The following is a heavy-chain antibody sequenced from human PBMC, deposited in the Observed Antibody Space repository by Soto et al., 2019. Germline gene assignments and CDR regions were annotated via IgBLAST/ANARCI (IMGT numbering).Heavy chain of an antibody. J-gene: IGHJ6*03. CDR3: AKDVGGGEYYMDV. CDR1: GFTFDDYA. D-gene: IGHD2-15*01. CDR2: ISWNSGSI. V-gene: IGHV3-9*01. Sequence: EVQLVESGGGLVQPGRSLRLSCAASGFTFDDYAMHWVRQAPGKGLEWVSGISWNSGSIGYADSVKGRFTISRDNAKNSLYLQMNSLRAEDTALYYCAKDVGGGEYYMDVWGKGTTVTVSS.